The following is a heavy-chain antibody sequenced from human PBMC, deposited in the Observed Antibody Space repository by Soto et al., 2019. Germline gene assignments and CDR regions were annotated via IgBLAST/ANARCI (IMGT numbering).Heavy chain of an antibody. D-gene: IGHD1-20*01. Sequence: ASVKVSCKVSGYTLTELSMHWVRQAPGKGLEWMGGFDPEDGETIYAQKFQGRVTMTEDTSTDTAYMELSSLRSEDTAVYYCATVSISSYNWNGLDYWGQGTLVTVSS. CDR3: ATVSISSYNWNGLDY. V-gene: IGHV1-24*01. J-gene: IGHJ4*02. CDR2: FDPEDGET. CDR1: GYTLTELS.